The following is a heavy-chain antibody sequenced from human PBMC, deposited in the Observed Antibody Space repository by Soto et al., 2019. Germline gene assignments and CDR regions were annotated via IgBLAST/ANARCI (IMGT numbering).Heavy chain of an antibody. CDR2: INTNGVNT. CDR1: GFTFSGYS. J-gene: IGHJ4*02. D-gene: IGHD6-19*01. Sequence: EVQLVESGGGLVQPGGSLRLSCAASGFTFSGYSMFWVRQAPGKGLEYVSAINTNGVNTFYAKCVKGRFTISRDNSKNTMYLQMGSLRAEDMAVYYCARGRVEDSSGWATYFDYWGQGTLVTVSS. CDR3: ARGRVEDSSGWATYFDY. V-gene: IGHV3-64*01.